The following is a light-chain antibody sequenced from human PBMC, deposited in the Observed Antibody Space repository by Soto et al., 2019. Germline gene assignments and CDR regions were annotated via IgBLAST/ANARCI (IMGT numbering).Light chain of an antibody. V-gene: IGLV2-14*01. CDR2: EVS. J-gene: IGLJ1*01. CDR3: CSYTTSSTLRV. CDR1: SSDVGGYNY. Sequence: QSVLTQPASVSGSPGQSITISCTGTSSDVGGYNYVSWYQHHPVKAPKLMIYEVSNRPSGVSNRFSGSKSGNTASLTISGLQAEDEADYYCCSYTTSSTLRVFGTGTKVTVL.